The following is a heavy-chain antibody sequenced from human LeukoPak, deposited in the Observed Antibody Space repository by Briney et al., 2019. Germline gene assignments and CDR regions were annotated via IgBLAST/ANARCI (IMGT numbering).Heavy chain of an antibody. J-gene: IGHJ4*02. CDR3: AREQSGTRGWYTVDF. V-gene: IGHV3-23*01. Sequence: PGGSLRLSCAASGFTFSTYAITWVRQGPGKGLEWVSAIRPDGDRTYYANSVRGRFTISRDNSKDTVYLQINGLRVEDTAVYYCAREQSGTRGWYTVDFWAQGTLVTVSS. D-gene: IGHD6-19*01. CDR1: GFTFSTYA. CDR2: IRPDGDRT.